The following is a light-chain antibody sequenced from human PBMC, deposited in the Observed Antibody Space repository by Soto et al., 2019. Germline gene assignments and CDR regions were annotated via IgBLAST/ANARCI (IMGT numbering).Light chain of an antibody. V-gene: IGLV2-8*01. CDR2: EVS. J-gene: IGLJ1*01. Sequence: QSALTQPPSASGSPGQSVTISCTGTSSDVGGYNYVSWYQQHPGKAPKLMIYEVSKRPSGVPDRFSGSKSGNTASLTVSGLQAEDEADYYCSSYAGSLYVXGTGTKVTVL. CDR3: SSYAGSLYV. CDR1: SSDVGGYNY.